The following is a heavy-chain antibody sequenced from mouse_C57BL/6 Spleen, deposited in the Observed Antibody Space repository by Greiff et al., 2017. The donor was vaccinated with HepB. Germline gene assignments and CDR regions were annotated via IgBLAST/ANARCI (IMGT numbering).Heavy chain of an antibody. V-gene: IGHV5-4*01. CDR3: ARDDSGRLFAY. CDR1: GFTFSSYA. Sequence: EVKLMESGGGLVKPGGSLKLSCAASGFTFSSYAMSWVRQTPEKRLEWVATISDGGSYTYYPDNVKGRFTISRDNAKKNLYLQMGHLKSEDTAMYYCARDDSGRLFAYWGQGTLVTVSA. J-gene: IGHJ3*01. CDR2: ISDGGSYT. D-gene: IGHD1-3*01.